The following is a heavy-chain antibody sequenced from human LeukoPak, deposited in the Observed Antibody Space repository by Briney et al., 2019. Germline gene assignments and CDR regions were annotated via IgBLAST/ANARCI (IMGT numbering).Heavy chain of an antibody. Sequence: GGSLRLSCAASGFTFSNAWMSWVRQAPGKGLEWVGRIKSKTDGGATDYAAPVKGRFTISRDDSKNTLYLQMNSLKTEDTAVYYWTTTEGLWFGESNGDYWGQGTLVTVSS. V-gene: IGHV3-15*01. CDR1: GFTFSNAW. D-gene: IGHD3-10*01. J-gene: IGHJ4*02. CDR2: IKSKTDGGAT. CDR3: TTTEGLWFGESNGDY.